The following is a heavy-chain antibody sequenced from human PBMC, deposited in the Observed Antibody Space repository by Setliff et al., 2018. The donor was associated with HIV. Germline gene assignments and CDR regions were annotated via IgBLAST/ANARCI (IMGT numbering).Heavy chain of an antibody. V-gene: IGHV4-34*01. CDR1: GGSFSGYY. CDR3: ARNSGLGRYYYYYMDV. CDR2: IHHSGST. J-gene: IGHJ6*03. Sequence: SETLSLTCAVYGGSFSGYYWSWIRQPPGKGLEWIGEIHHSGSTNYNPSLKSRVTVSVDTSKNQFSLNLNSVTAADTAVYYCARNSGLGRYYYYYMDVWGKGTTVTVS. D-gene: IGHD6-19*01.